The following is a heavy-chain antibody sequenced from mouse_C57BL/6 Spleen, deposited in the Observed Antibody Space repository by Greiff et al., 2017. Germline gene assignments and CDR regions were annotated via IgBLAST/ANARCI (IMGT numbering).Heavy chain of an antibody. D-gene: IGHD2-4*01. J-gene: IGHJ4*01. Sequence: QVQLQQPGAELVMPGASVKLSCKASGYTFTSYWMHWVKQRPGQGLEWIGEIDPSDSYTNYNQKFKGKSTLTVDKSSSTAYMQLSSLTSEDSAVYYCARFSRYDYFYAMDYWGQGTSVTVSS. CDR1: GYTFTSYW. CDR2: IDPSDSYT. V-gene: IGHV1-69*01. CDR3: ARFSRYDYFYAMDY.